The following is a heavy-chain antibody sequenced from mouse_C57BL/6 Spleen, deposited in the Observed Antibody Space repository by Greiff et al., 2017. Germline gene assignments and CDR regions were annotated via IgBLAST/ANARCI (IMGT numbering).Heavy chain of an antibody. CDR1: GYTFTDYA. D-gene: IGHD2-2*01. V-gene: IGHV1-67*01. Sequence: QVQLQQSGPELVRPGVSVKISCKGSGYTFTDYAMHWVKQSHAKSLEWIGVISTYYGDASYNQKFKDKATMTVDKSSSTAYMELARLTSEDSAVYYCARAIYYGDDGPYYYAMDYWGQGTSVTVAS. J-gene: IGHJ4*01. CDR3: ARAIYYGDDGPYYYAMDY. CDR2: ISTYYGDA.